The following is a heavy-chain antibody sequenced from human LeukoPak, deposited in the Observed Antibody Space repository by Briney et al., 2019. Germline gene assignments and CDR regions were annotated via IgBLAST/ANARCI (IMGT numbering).Heavy chain of an antibody. CDR1: GYRXTGYY. D-gene: IGHD3-9*01. J-gene: IGHJ4*02. Sequence: GASVKVSCKASGYRXTGYYIHGVRQAPGQGLEWMGCINPHSGGTTFAQKFQGRVTMTRDTSISTAYMEVSRLRSDDAAVYYCAREYYDILTGSLDYWGQGTLVTVSS. CDR3: AREYYDILTGSLDY. V-gene: IGHV1-2*02. CDR2: INPHSGGT.